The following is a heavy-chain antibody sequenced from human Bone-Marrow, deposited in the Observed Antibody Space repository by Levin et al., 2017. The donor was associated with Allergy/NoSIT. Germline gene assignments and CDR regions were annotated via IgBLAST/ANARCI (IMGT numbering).Heavy chain of an antibody. Sequence: GESLKISCAASGLTVGNNLMTWVRQAPGKGLEWVSVIYSGGSTYYADSVRGRFTISRDSSENTVYLQMNRLRVEDTAVYYCANNRHPWGRGTLVTVAS. J-gene: IGHJ5*02. CDR3: ANNRHP. D-gene: IGHD5-24*01. CDR2: IYSGGST. V-gene: IGHV3-66*02. CDR1: GLTVGNNL.